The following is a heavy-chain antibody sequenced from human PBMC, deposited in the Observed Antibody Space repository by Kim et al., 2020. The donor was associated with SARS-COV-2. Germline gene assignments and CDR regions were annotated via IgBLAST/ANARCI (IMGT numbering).Heavy chain of an antibody. CDR1: GFTFSSYS. Sequence: GGSLRLSCAASGFTFSSYSMNWVRQAPGKGLEWVSSISSSRSYISYVDSVKGRFTISRDNAKNSLYLQVNSLRVEDTAVYYCARVGAVAGSADDWGQGT. V-gene: IGHV3-21*01. CDR2: ISSSRSYI. J-gene: IGHJ4*02. CDR3: ARVGAVAGSADD. D-gene: IGHD6-19*01.